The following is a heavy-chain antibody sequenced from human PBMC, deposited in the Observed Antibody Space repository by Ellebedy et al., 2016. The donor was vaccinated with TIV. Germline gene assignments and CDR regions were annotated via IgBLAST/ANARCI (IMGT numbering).Heavy chain of an antibody. CDR3: ARGDWNYGGYYDF. J-gene: IGHJ4*02. Sequence: SETLSLXXNVSGGSISGTYTSYYWGWIRQPPGKGLEWIGSIYDSGRTHYNPSLKSRVTISVDTSKNQFSLKLTSVTAADTAVYYCARGDWNYGGYYDFWGQGSLVIVSS. D-gene: IGHD1-7*01. V-gene: IGHV4-39*07. CDR2: IYDSGRT. CDR1: GGSISGTYTSYY.